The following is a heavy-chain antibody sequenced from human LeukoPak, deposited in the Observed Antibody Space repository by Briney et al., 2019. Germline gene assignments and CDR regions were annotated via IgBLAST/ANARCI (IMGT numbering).Heavy chain of an antibody. CDR2: IYYSGST. D-gene: IGHD3-9*01. Sequence: SQTLSLTCTVSGGSISSGDYYWSWIRQPPGKGLEWIGYIYYSGSTNYNPSLKSRVTISVDTSKNQFSLKLSSVTAADTAVYYCARGARYFDWLFSRWGQGTLVTVSS. CDR3: ARGARYFDWLFSR. CDR1: GGSISSGDYY. V-gene: IGHV4-61*08. J-gene: IGHJ4*02.